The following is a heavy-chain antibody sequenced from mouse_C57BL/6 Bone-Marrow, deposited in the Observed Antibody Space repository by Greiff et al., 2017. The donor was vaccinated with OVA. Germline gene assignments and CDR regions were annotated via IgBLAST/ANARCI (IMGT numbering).Heavy chain of an antibody. CDR1: GYTFTSYW. CDR3: ASPQLAGAY. Sequence: VQLQQPGAELVKPGASVKLSCKASGYTFTSYWMHWVKQRPGQGLEWIGMIHPNSGSTNYNEKFKSKATLTVDKSSSTAYMQLSSLTSEDSAVYYCASPQLAGAYWGQGTLVTVSA. CDR2: IHPNSGST. J-gene: IGHJ3*01. V-gene: IGHV1-64*01. D-gene: IGHD4-1*02.